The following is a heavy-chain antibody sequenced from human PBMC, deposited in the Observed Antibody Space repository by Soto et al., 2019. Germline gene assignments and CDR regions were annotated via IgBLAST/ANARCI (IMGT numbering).Heavy chain of an antibody. CDR1: GYTFSNYG. D-gene: IGHD2-21*02. J-gene: IGHJ5*02. V-gene: IGHV1-18*01. CDR2: IYIDDT. CDR3: ARGFSGGDADWFDP. Sequence: ASVKVSCKASGYTFSNYGFSWMRQAPGQGLEWMGWIYIDDTKYAQNLQGRVTITRDTSASTAYMELSSLRSEDTAVYYCARGFSGGDADWFDPWGQGTLVTVSS.